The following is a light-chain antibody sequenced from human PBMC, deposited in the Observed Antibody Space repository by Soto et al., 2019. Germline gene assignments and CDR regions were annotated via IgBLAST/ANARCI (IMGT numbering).Light chain of an antibody. CDR2: GAS. J-gene: IGKJ4*01. CDR3: QQYHKWPPFT. CDR1: QSVSSN. Sequence: ELGMTQSPATLSVCPGERATLSCRASQSVSSNLAWYQQKPGQTPRLLMYGASTRATGIPARFSGSGPGTEFTLTISSLQSEDFAVYYCQQYHKWPPFTFGGGTKVDIK. V-gene: IGKV3-15*01.